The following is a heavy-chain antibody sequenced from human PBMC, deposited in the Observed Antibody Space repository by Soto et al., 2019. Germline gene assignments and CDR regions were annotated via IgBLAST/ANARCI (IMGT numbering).Heavy chain of an antibody. V-gene: IGHV3-13*04. CDR1: GFTFSSYD. D-gene: IGHD3-22*01. CDR3: ARAIGPTLFDY. J-gene: IGHJ4*01. Sequence: VGSLRLSCSASGFTFSSYDMHWVRQGTGKGLEWVSAIGTTGDTYYAGSVKGRFTISGDNAKNSLYLQMNSLRAGDTAIYFCARAIGPTLFDYWGHGTLVTVSS. CDR2: IGTTGDT.